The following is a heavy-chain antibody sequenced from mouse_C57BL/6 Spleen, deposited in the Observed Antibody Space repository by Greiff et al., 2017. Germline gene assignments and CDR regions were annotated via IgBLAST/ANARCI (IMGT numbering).Heavy chain of an antibody. CDR3: ARDGIYYGNSWFAY. V-gene: IGHV1-22*01. Sequence: VQLQQSGPELVKPGASVKMSCKASGYTFTDYNMHWVKQSHGKSLEWIGYINPNNGGTSYNQKFKGEATLTVNKSSSTAYMELRSLTSEDSAVYYCARDGIYYGNSWFAYWGQGTLVTVSA. CDR1: GYTFTDYN. J-gene: IGHJ3*01. CDR2: INPNNGGT. D-gene: IGHD2-1*01.